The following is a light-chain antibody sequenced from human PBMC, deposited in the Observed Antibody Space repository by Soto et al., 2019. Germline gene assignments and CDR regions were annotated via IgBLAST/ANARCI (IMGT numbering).Light chain of an antibody. J-gene: IGLJ1*01. Sequence: QSALTQPASVSGSPGQSITISCTGTSGDIGTYNLVSWYQQHPGKAATLMIFEVTRRPSGVSARFSGSKSGNTASLTISGLQPEDEADYYCCSYAGTFVFGPGTKLTVL. CDR2: EVT. CDR1: SGDIGTYNL. CDR3: CSYAGTFV. V-gene: IGLV2-23*02.